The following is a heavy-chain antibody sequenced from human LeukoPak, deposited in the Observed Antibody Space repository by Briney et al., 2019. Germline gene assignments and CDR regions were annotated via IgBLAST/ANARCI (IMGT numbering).Heavy chain of an antibody. J-gene: IGHJ4*02. Sequence: PGGSLRLSCAASGFTVSSNYMSWVRQAPGKGLEWVSVIYSGGSTYYADSAKGRFTISRDNSKNTLYLQMNSLRAEDTAVYYCARYSSTWYGEDYWGQGTLVTVSS. CDR3: ARYSSTWYGEDY. D-gene: IGHD6-13*01. V-gene: IGHV3-66*01. CDR1: GFTVSSNY. CDR2: IYSGGST.